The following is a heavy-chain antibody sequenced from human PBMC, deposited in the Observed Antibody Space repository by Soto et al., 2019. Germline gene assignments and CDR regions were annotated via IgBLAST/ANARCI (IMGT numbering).Heavy chain of an antibody. CDR3: ARTGIVVVTAQRYFQH. CDR1: GGSFSGYY. CDR2: ILHSGST. D-gene: IGHD2-21*02. J-gene: IGHJ1*01. Sequence: QVQLQKWGAGLLKPSETLSLTCAVYGGSFSGYYWSWIRQPPGKGLEWIGEILHSGSTNYNPSLKSRVTISVDTSENQFSLKLSSWTAADTAVYYCARTGIVVVTAQRYFQHWGQGPLVTVSS. V-gene: IGHV4-34*12.